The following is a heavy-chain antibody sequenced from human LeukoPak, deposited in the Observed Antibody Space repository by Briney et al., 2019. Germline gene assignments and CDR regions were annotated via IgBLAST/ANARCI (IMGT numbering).Heavy chain of an antibody. CDR1: GGSISSGDYY. CDR3: ATRADSSGYLGYFDY. D-gene: IGHD3-22*01. Sequence: SETLSLTCTVSGGSISSGDYYWSWIRQHPGKGLEWIGYIYYSGSTYYNPSLKSRVTISVDTSKNQFSLKLSSVTAADTAVYYCATRADSSGYLGYFDYWGQGTLVTVSS. V-gene: IGHV4-31*03. CDR2: IYYSGST. J-gene: IGHJ4*02.